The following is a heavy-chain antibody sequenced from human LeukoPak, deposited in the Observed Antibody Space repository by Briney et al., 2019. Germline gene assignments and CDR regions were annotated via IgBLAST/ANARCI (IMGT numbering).Heavy chain of an antibody. Sequence: SETLSLTCTVSGGPISSSSYYWGWIRQPPGKGLEWIGSIYYSGSTYYNPSLKSRVTISVDTSKNQFSLNLSSVTAADTAVYYCATGDRRNYWGQGTLVTVSA. CDR3: ATGDRRNY. D-gene: IGHD7-27*01. V-gene: IGHV4-39*01. CDR2: IYYSGST. J-gene: IGHJ4*02. CDR1: GGPISSSSYY.